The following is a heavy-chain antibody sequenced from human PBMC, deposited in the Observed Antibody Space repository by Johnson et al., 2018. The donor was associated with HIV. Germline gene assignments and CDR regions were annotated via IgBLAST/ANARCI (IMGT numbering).Heavy chain of an antibody. CDR1: RFTLSTYG. V-gene: IGHV3-30*02. CDR2: IRYDGSNK. D-gene: IGHD5-12*01. CDR3: AKDLQSWATTHAFDI. J-gene: IGHJ3*02. Sequence: QVQLVESGGGVVQRGRSLRLSCAASRFTLSTYGLHWVRQPPGKELEWVAFIRYDGSNKYYADSVKGRFTISRDNSKNTLYLQMNSLRAEDTALYYCAKDLQSWATTHAFDIWGQGTMVTVSS.